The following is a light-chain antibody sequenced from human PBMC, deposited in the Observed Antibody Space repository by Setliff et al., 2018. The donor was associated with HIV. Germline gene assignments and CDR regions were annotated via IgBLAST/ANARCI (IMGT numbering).Light chain of an antibody. CDR1: NSNIGSNT. Sequence: QSVLTQPPSASGTPGQRVTISCSGSNSNIGSNTVNWYQQLPGTAPKLLIYNINQRPSGVPDRFSGPKSGTSASLAISGLQSEDEADYYCAAWDDSLNGPVFGGGTKVTVL. CDR3: AAWDDSLNGPV. J-gene: IGLJ3*02. V-gene: IGLV1-44*01. CDR2: NIN.